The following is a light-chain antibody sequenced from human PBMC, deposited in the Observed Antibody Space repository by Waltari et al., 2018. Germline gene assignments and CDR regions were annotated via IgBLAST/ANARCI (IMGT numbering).Light chain of an antibody. Sequence: EIVLKQSPGTLSLSLGERATVSYRASQSVSRALAWYQQKPGQAPRLLIYGASTRATGIPDRFSGSGSGTDFSLTISRLEPDDFAVYYCQHYLRLPVTFGQGTTVEI. CDR1: QSVSRA. CDR2: GAS. V-gene: IGKV3-20*01. J-gene: IGKJ1*01. CDR3: QHYLRLPVT.